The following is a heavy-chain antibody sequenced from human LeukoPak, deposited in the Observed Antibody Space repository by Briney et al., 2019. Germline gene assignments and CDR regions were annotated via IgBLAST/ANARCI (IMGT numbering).Heavy chain of an antibody. D-gene: IGHD3-10*01. J-gene: IGHJ4*02. V-gene: IGHV3-23*01. CDR3: ATHPKITMVNI. Sequence: QPGGSLRLSCAASGFTFTRYAMSWVRQAPGKGLEWVSSISDTGGRTYYADSVRGRFTISRDNAKNSLYLQMNSLRAEDTAVYYCATHPKITMVNIWGQGTLVTVS. CDR2: ISDTGGRT. CDR1: GFTFTRYA.